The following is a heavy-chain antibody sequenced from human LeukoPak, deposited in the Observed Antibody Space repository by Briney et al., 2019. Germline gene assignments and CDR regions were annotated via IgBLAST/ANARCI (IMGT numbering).Heavy chain of an antibody. D-gene: IGHD1-1*01. CDR1: GFTFSSYS. CDR2: ISSSSSYI. CDR3: ARDDGYNWNEDY. V-gene: IGHV3-21*01. J-gene: IGHJ4*02. Sequence: AGGSLRLSCAASGFTFSSYSMNWVRQAPGKGLEWVSSISSSSSYIYYADSVKGRFTISRDNAKNSLYLQMNSLRAEDTAVYYCARDDGYNWNEDYWGQGTLVTVSS.